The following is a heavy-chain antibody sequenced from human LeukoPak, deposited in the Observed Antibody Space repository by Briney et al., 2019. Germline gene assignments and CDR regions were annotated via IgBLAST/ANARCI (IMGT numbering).Heavy chain of an antibody. CDR1: GGSISSYY. CDR3: ASLEEYGTYHY. D-gene: IGHD3-16*02. V-gene: IGHV4-59*12. Sequence: PSEALSLTCTVSGGSISSYYWSWIRQPPGKGLEWLGYIYHSGRTTYNPSPKSRVTISVDTSKDQFSLKLTSVTAADTAVYYCASLEEYGTYHYWGQGTLVTVSS. CDR2: IYHSGRT. J-gene: IGHJ4*02.